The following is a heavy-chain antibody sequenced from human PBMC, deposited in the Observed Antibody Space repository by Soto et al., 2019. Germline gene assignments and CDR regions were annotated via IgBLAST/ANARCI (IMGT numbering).Heavy chain of an antibody. D-gene: IGHD1-26*01. CDR3: ARGIEGDSSEGFDI. V-gene: IGHV6-1*01. CDR1: GDSVSSNSVA. Sequence: PSQTLSLTCAISGDSVSSNSVAWNWIRQSPSRGLEWLGRTYYISKWYNDYAISAKSRITINPDTSKNQISLQLNSVTPEDTAVYYCARGIEGDSSEGFDIWSQGKMVTVSS. CDR2: TYYISKWYN. J-gene: IGHJ3*02.